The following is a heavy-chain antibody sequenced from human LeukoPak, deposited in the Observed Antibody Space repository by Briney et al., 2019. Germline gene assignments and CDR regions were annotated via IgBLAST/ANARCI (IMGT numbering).Heavy chain of an antibody. D-gene: IGHD1/OR15-1a*01. J-gene: IGHJ4*02. CDR2: IYYSGTT. CDR3: ARDANGEHDY. V-gene: IGHV4-39*07. CDR1: GGSISSSSHY. Sequence: PSETLSLTCTVSGGSISSSSHYWGWIRQPPGKGLEWIGSIYYSGTTYYNPSLKSRVTISVDTSRNQFSLKLSSVTAADTAVYYCARDANGEHDYWGQGTLVTVSS.